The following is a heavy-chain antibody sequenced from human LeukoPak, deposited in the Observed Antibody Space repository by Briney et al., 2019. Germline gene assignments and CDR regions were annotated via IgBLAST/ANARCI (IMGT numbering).Heavy chain of an antibody. V-gene: IGHV6-1*01. J-gene: IGHJ4*02. D-gene: IGHD3-10*01. CDR1: GDSVSSNSAA. CDR2: TYYRSKWYN. CDR3: AREITMVRGVIFPFFDY. Sequence: SQTLSLTCAISGDSVSSNSAAWNWIRQSPSRGLEWLGRTYYRSKWYNDYAVSVKSRITINPDTSKNQFSLQLNSVTPEDTAVYYCAREITMVRGVIFPFFDYWGQGTLVTVSS.